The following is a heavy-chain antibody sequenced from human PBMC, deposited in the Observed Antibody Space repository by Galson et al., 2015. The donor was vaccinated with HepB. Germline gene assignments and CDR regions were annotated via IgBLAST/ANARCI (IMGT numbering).Heavy chain of an antibody. D-gene: IGHD2-15*01. Sequence: SYYWSWIRQPPGKGLEWIGYIYYSGSTNYNPSLKSRVTISVDASKNQFPLKLTSVTAADTAVYYCARGGTNFDYWGQGTLVAVSS. J-gene: IGHJ4*02. CDR1: SYY. CDR2: IYYSGST. CDR3: ARGGTNFDY. V-gene: IGHV4-59*01.